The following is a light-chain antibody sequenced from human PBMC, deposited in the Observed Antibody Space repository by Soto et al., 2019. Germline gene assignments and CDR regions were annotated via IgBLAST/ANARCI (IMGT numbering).Light chain of an antibody. CDR2: AAS. J-gene: IGKJ1*01. V-gene: IGKV1-39*01. CDR3: QQSYSSPPT. Sequence: DIPIAPSPFSLFSSLEGRVMIIFRASQSISNHLNWYQQKPGKAPKLLIFAASSLQSGVPSRFSGSRSGPDFTLTISSLQPEDFATYYCQQSYSSPPTFGQGTKVDIK. CDR1: QSISNH.